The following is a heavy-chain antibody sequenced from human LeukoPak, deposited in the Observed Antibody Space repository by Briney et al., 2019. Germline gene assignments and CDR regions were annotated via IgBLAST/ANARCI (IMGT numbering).Heavy chain of an antibody. Sequence: SETLSPTCTVSGGSISSSSYYWGWIRQPPGKGLEWIGSIHYSGSTNYNPSLKSRVTISVDTSKNQFSLKLSSVTAADTAVYYCARRAGAYSHPYDYWGQGTLVTVSS. V-gene: IGHV4-39*07. D-gene: IGHD4/OR15-4a*01. CDR2: IHYSGST. CDR1: GGSISSSSYY. J-gene: IGHJ4*02. CDR3: ARRAGAYSHPYDY.